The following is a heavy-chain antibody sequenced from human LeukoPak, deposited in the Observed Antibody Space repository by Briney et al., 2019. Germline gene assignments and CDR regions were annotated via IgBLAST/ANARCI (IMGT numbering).Heavy chain of an antibody. CDR1: GGSFSGYY. CDR2: INHSGST. J-gene: IGHJ5*02. D-gene: IGHD6-6*01. Sequence: RSSETLSLTFAVYGGSFSGYYGSWIRQPPGKVLEWIGEINHSGSTNYNPSRKSRVTISVDTSKNQFSLKLSSVTAADTAVYYCARGMSIAARRNWFDPWGQGTLVTVSS. CDR3: ARGMSIAARRNWFDP. V-gene: IGHV4-34*01.